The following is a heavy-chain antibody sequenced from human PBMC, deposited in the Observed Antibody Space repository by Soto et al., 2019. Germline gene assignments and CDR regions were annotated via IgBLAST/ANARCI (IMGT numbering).Heavy chain of an antibody. D-gene: IGHD6-6*01. CDR2: IDPSDSYT. CDR3: ARQRGIAARWVFLFDP. V-gene: IGHV5-10-1*01. CDR1: GYSFTSYW. Sequence: SLKISCKGSGYSFTSYWISWVRQMPGKGLEWMGRIDPSDSYTNYSPSFQGHVTISADKSISTAYLQWSSLKASDTAMYYCARQRGIAARWVFLFDPWGQGTLVTVSS. J-gene: IGHJ5*02.